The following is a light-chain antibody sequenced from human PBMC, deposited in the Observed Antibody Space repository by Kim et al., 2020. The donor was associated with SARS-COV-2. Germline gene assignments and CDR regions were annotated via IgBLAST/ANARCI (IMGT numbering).Light chain of an antibody. Sequence: EIVLTQSPGTLSLSPGERATLSCRASQSVSSSYLAWYQQKPGQAPRLLIYGASSRATGIPDRFSGSGSGTDFTLTISRLEPEDFAVYYCQQDGSSPPWTFGQGTEVDIK. J-gene: IGKJ1*01. V-gene: IGKV3-20*01. CDR3: QQDGSSPPWT. CDR2: GAS. CDR1: QSVSSSY.